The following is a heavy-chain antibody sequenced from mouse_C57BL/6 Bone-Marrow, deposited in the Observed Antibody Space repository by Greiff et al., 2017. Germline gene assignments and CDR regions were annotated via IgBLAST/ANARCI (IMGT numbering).Heavy chain of an antibody. D-gene: IGHD2-3*01. J-gene: IGHJ3*01. CDR3: ARRDGYFFAY. Sequence: EVQLQESGGDLVKPGGSLKLSCAASGFTFSSYGMSWVRQTPDKRLEWVATISSGGSYTYYPDSVKGRFTISRDNAKNTLYLQMSSLKSEDTAMYYCARRDGYFFAYWGQGTLVTVSA. CDR1: GFTFSSYG. V-gene: IGHV5-6*01. CDR2: ISSGGSYT.